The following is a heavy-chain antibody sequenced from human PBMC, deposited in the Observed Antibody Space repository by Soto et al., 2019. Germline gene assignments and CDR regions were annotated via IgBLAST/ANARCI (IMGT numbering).Heavy chain of an antibody. CDR1: GFTFSSYS. Sequence: RLSCAGSGFTFSSYSMSWVRQAPGKGLEWVSSISSSSTYISYADSVKGRFTISRDNAKNSLFLQMNSLRAEDTAMYYCARGAVAAAGIPTYYFDYWGQGTLVTVSS. J-gene: IGHJ4*02. D-gene: IGHD6-13*01. CDR3: ARGAVAAAGIPTYYFDY. V-gene: IGHV3-21*01. CDR2: ISSSSTYI.